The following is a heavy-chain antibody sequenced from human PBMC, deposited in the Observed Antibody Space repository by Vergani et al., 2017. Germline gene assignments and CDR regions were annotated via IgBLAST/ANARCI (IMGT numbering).Heavy chain of an antibody. J-gene: IGHJ4*02. CDR1: GFTFDSFD. Sequence: VESGGGLVKGGRSLRLSCATSGFTFDSFDMSWFRQGPGTGLDWVSSISGRGTYRLYADPVKGQFSISSDYAKKSVFLQMNNVGAEDTPVYYCARGESGYGWLGLWGQGTQVTVSS. D-gene: IGHD5-12*01. CDR2: ISGRGTYR. CDR3: ARGESGYGWLGL. V-gene: IGHV3-21*04.